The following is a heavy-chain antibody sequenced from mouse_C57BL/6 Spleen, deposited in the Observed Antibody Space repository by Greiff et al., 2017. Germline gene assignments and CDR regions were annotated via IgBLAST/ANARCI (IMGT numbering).Heavy chain of an antibody. V-gene: IGHV1-9*01. Sequence: QVQLKESGAELMKPGASVKLSCKATGYTFTGYWIEWVKQRPGHGLEWIGEILPGSGSTNYNEKFKGKATFTADPSSNTAYMQLSSLTTEDSAIYYCARRGAYYSNWGAMDYWGQGTSVTVSS. CDR1: GYTFTGYW. CDR3: ARRGAYYSNWGAMDY. D-gene: IGHD2-5*01. CDR2: ILPGSGST. J-gene: IGHJ4*01.